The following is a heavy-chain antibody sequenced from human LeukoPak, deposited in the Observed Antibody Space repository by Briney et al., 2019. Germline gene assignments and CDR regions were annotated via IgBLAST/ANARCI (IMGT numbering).Heavy chain of an antibody. D-gene: IGHD6-19*01. CDR3: ARHGPGEAVAGIFY. CDR1: GYSISSGYY. V-gene: IGHV4-38-2*01. Sequence: SETLSLTCAVSGYSISSGYYWCWIRQPPGKGLERMGSIYHGGSNYYTPPLKSRATLSVDTSKHQCSLTVSSLTAATTAVYYCARHGPGEAVAGIFYWGQGTLVTVSS. CDR2: IYHGGSN. J-gene: IGHJ4*02.